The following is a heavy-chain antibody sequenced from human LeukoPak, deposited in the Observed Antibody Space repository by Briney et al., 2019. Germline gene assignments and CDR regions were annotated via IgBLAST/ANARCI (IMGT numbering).Heavy chain of an antibody. V-gene: IGHV4-59*01. Sequence: SETLSLTCTASGGAITGYYWSWIRQPPGKGLEWIGDIYYSGSTNYNPSLKSRVTMSVDTSKNQFSLKLSSVNAADTAVYYCARGRPPHDYGTLFDYWGQGTLVTVS. CDR2: IYYSGST. J-gene: IGHJ4*02. CDR1: GGAITGYY. D-gene: IGHD4-17*01. CDR3: ARGRPPHDYGTLFDY.